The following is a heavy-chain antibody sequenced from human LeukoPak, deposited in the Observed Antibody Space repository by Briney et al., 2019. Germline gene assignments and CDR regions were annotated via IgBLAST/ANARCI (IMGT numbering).Heavy chain of an antibody. Sequence: PSETLSLTCTVSGGSISSASYYWGWIRQPPGKGLEWIGSIYYSGSTYYNPSLKSRVTISLDTSENHFSLTLSSVTAADTAVYYCARLRAAPINSGFDYWGQGTLVTVSS. CDR2: IYYSGST. CDR3: ARLRAAPINSGFDY. D-gene: IGHD6-13*01. CDR1: GGSISSASYY. J-gene: IGHJ4*02. V-gene: IGHV4-39*02.